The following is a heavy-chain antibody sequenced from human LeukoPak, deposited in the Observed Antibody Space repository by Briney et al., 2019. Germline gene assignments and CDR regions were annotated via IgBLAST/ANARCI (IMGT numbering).Heavy chain of an antibody. CDR3: AKDSGTCCHYFDY. CDR1: GFTFSSYE. Sequence: GGSLRLSCAASGFTFSSYEINWVRQAPGKGLEWVAFINVGGSIMYYADSVKGRFTISRDNAKNSLYLQMNSLRAEDTAIYYCAKDSGTCCHYFDYWGQGTLVTVSS. D-gene: IGHD2-2*01. J-gene: IGHJ4*02. V-gene: IGHV3-48*03. CDR2: INVGGSIM.